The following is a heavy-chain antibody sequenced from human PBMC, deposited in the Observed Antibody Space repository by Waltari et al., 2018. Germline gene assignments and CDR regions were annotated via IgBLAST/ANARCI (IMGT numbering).Heavy chain of an antibody. V-gene: IGHV5-51*01. Sequence: VQLVQSGAEVKKPGASVKVSCKVSGYTLTELSMHWVRQAPGKGLEWMGIIYPGDSDTRYSPSFQGQVTISADKSISTAYLQWSSLKASDTAMYYCARDAGVGATGADAFDIWGQGTMVTVSS. J-gene: IGHJ3*02. CDR1: GYTLTELS. D-gene: IGHD1-26*01. CDR3: ARDAGVGATGADAFDI. CDR2: IYPGDSDT.